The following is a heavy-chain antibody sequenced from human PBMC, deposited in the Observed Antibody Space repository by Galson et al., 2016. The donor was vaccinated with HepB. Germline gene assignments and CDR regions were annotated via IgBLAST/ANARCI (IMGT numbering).Heavy chain of an antibody. D-gene: IGHD6-13*01. CDR1: GYTFTNYG. J-gene: IGHJ4*02. V-gene: IGHV1-18*01. Sequence: SVKVSCKASGYTFTNYGVGWVRLAPGQGLEWMGWISPYTGGTKYAQKSQGRVTMTTDTSTSTAYMELRSLTTDDTAVYYCAFGLAAVAGSAFDSWGQGTLVTVSS. CDR3: AFGLAAVAGSAFDS. CDR2: ISPYTGGT.